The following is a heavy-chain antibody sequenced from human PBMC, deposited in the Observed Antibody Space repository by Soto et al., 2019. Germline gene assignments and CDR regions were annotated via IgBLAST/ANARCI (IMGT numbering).Heavy chain of an antibody. J-gene: IGHJ5*02. D-gene: IGHD3-3*01. V-gene: IGHV1-69*06. CDR1: GGTFSSYA. CDR3: ARVSRSWCGYPALNWFDT. CDR2: IIPIFGTA. Sequence: ASGKVSCTASGGTFSSYAISWVRQAPGQGLEWMGGIIPIFGTANYAQKFQGRVTITADKSTSTAYMELSSLRSEDTAVYYCARVSRSWCGYPALNWFDTWGQGPLVTVSS.